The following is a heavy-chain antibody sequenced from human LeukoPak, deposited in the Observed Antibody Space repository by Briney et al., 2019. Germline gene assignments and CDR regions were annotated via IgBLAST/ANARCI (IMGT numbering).Heavy chain of an antibody. Sequence: PGESLKISCKGSGYSFTSYWIGWVRQMPGKGLEWMGIIYPGDSDTRYSPSFQGQVTISADKSISTAYLQWGSLKASDTAMYYCARQAKELTTRFDYWGQGTLVTVSS. CDR2: IYPGDSDT. CDR1: GYSFTSYW. D-gene: IGHD4/OR15-4a*01. V-gene: IGHV5-51*01. CDR3: ARQAKELTTRFDY. J-gene: IGHJ4*02.